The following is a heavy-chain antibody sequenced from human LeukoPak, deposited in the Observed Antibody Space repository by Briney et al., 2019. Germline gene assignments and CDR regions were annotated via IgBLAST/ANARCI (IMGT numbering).Heavy chain of an antibody. J-gene: IGHJ6*03. D-gene: IGHD6-6*01. CDR1: GGTFISYA. CDR3: ARGEYSSSDYYYYMDV. CDR2: IIPIFGTA. Sequence: SVRVSFKASGGTFISYAISWVRQAPGQGLEWMGGIIPIFGTANYAQKFQGRVTITTDESTSTAYIELSSLRSEDTAVYYCARGEYSSSDYYYYMDVWGKGTTVTVSS. V-gene: IGHV1-69*05.